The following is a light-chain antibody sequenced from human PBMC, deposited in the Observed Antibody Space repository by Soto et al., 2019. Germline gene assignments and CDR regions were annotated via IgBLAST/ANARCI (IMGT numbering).Light chain of an antibody. CDR2: DVS. Sequence: QSPLSQPRSVSGSPGQSFPISCTGTSSDVDDYNYVSWFQQHPGKAPKLMIYDVSDRPSGVPDRFSGSKSGNTASLTISGLQAEDEADYYCCSYGGTFYVFGTGTKVTVL. CDR1: SSDVDDYNY. CDR3: CSYGGTFYV. V-gene: IGLV2-11*01. J-gene: IGLJ1*01.